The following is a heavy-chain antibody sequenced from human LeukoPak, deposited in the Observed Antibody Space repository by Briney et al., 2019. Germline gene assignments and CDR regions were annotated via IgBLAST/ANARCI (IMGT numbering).Heavy chain of an antibody. CDR1: GGSISSSSYY. V-gene: IGHV4-39*01. CDR3: ARHFLLPYYFDY. CDR2: IYYSGST. Sequence: PSETLSLTCTVSGGSISSSSYYWGWIRQPPGKGLEWIGSIYYSGSTYYNPPLKSRVTISVDTSKDQFSLKLSSVTAADTAVYYCARHFLLPYYFDYWGQGTLVTVSS. D-gene: IGHD2/OR15-2a*01. J-gene: IGHJ4*02.